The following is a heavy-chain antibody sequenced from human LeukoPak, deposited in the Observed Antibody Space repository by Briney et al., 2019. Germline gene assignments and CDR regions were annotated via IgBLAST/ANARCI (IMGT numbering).Heavy chain of an antibody. Sequence: GGSLRLSCAASGFIVTTYDMNWVRQAPGKGLEWVAYISGRDNTIYYADSVKGRFTISRDNAENALYLQMNSLRAEDTALYYCTRRFDSWGQGTLVTVSS. CDR2: ISGRDNTI. CDR1: GFIVTTYD. V-gene: IGHV3-48*03. CDR3: TRRFDS. J-gene: IGHJ4*02.